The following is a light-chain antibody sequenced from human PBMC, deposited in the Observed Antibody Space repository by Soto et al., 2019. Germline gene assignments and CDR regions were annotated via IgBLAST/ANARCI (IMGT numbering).Light chain of an antibody. V-gene: IGKV1-5*03. CDR3: QHYNTYWT. Sequence: DIQMTQSPSTLSASVGDRVTITCRASQSISSWLAWYQQKPGKAPNLLIYKASTLETGVPSRFSGSGSGTEFTLTISCLQPDDFATYYCQHYNTYWTFGQGTRVEIK. CDR1: QSISSW. CDR2: KAS. J-gene: IGKJ1*01.